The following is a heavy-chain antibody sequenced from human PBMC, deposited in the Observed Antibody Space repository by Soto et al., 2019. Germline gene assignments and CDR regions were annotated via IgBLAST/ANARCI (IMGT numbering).Heavy chain of an antibody. CDR2: IYWNDDK. J-gene: IGHJ6*01. CDR3: AHKLRYLDNLDV. D-gene: IGHD3-9*01. CDR1: GFSLSTGGVA. V-gene: IGHV2-5*01. Sequence: QITLEESAPTLVRPTQTLTLSCIFSGFSLSTGGVAVGWIRQPPGKAREWLALIYWNDDKLYSPSLKTRLTVTKDTSKNPVVVTMTNVDPVDTATYYCAHKLRYLDNLDVWGRGTTVTVSS.